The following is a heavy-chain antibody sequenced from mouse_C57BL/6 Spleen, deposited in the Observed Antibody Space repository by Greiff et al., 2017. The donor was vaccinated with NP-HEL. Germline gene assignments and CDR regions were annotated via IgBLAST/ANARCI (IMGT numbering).Heavy chain of an antibody. CDR2: IWSDGST. J-gene: IGHJ4*01. CDR1: GFSLTSYG. V-gene: IGHV2-6-1*01. Sequence: VKLQESGPGLVAPSQSLSITCTVSGFSLTSYGVHWVRQPPGKGLEWLVVIWSDGSTNYNSDPKSRLSITKDNSKSQVFLKTNSLQTDDTAMYYCARHRDGSGAMDYWGQGTSVTVSS. D-gene: IGHD2-3*01. CDR3: ARHRDGSGAMDY.